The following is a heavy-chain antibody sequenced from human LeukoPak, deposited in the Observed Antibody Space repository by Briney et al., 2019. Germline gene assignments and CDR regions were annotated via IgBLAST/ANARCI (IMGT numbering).Heavy chain of an antibody. CDR1: GYSFTSYW. V-gene: IGHV5-51*01. CDR3: ARRPIYSNYRYYYYGMDV. CDR2: IYPGDSDT. D-gene: IGHD4-11*01. Sequence: GESLKISCKGSGYSFTSYWIGWVRQMPGKGLEWIGIIYPGDSDTRYSPSFQGQVTISADKSISTAYLQWSSLKASDTAMYYCARRPIYSNYRYYYYGMDVWGQGTTVTVSS. J-gene: IGHJ6*02.